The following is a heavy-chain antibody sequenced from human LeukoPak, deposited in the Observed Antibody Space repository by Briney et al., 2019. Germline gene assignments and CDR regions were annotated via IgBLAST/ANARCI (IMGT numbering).Heavy chain of an antibody. CDR1: GYSISSGYY. Sequence: SETLSLTCTVSGYSISSGYYWGWIRQPPGKGLEWIGSIYYSGSTYYNPSLKSRVTISVDTSKNQFSLKLSSVTAADTAVYYCASTTTVTTDPYFDYWGQGTLVTVSS. V-gene: IGHV4-38-2*02. CDR3: ASTTTVTTDPYFDY. D-gene: IGHD4-17*01. CDR2: IYYSGST. J-gene: IGHJ4*02.